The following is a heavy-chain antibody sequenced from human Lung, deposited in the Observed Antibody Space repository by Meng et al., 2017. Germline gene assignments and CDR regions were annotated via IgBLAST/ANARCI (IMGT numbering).Heavy chain of an antibody. CDR2: IKSKTDGETA. J-gene: IGHJ4*01. V-gene: IGHV3-15*01. CDR1: GFTFSNAW. Sequence: LVVSGGDLEGPGASLGLSCAASGFTFSNAWMSWVREAPGKGLEWVGRIKSKTDGETADYAAPVKGRFTISRYDSQNTLYLQVNSLKTEDTAVYYCQWLSTHPPDQWGQGTLVTVSS. CDR3: QWLSTHPPDQ. D-gene: IGHD3-22*01.